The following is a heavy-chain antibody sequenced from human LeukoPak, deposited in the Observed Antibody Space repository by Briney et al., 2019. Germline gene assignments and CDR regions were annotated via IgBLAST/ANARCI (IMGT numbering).Heavy chain of an antibody. J-gene: IGHJ5*02. D-gene: IGHD5-18*01. CDR1: GGSISSGSYY. V-gene: IGHV4-61*02. Sequence: SETLSLTCTVSGGSISSGSYYWRWIRQPAGKGLEWIGRIYTSGSTNYNPSLRSRVTISVDTSKNQFSLKLSSVTAADTAVYYCVRERRYSYGTGFDPWGQGTLVTVSS. CDR3: VRERRYSYGTGFDP. CDR2: IYTSGST.